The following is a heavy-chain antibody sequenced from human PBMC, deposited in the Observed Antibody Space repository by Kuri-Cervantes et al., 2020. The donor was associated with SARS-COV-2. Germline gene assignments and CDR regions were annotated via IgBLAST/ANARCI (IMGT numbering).Heavy chain of an antibody. D-gene: IGHD3-10*01. CDR1: GFTFSSYG. CDR3: ATDRVRAVTHNFDY. J-gene: IGHJ4*02. CDR2: IAYDRSNR. Sequence: GGSLRLSWAASGFTFSSYGMHWVRQAPGKGLEWVAVIAYDRSNRYYGNSVKGRFTISRDNSKNTLYLQMNSLRAEDTAVYYCATDRVRAVTHNFDYWGQGTLVTVSS. V-gene: IGHV3-30*03.